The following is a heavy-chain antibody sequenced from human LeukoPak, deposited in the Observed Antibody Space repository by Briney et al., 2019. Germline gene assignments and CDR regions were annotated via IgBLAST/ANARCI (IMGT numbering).Heavy chain of an antibody. D-gene: IGHD6-25*01. CDR3: ARHAIAADWWTDQDKWYFDL. V-gene: IGHV5-51*01. CDR1: GYSFTSYW. Sequence: GESLKISCKGSGYSFTSYWIGWVRQMPRKGLEWMGIIYPGDSDTRYSPSFQGQVTISADKSISTAYLQWSSLKASDTAMYYCARHAIAADWWTDQDKWYFDLWGRGTLVTVSS. J-gene: IGHJ2*01. CDR2: IYPGDSDT.